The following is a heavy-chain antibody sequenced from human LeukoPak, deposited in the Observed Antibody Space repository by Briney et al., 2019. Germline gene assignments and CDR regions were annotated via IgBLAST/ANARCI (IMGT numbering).Heavy chain of an antibody. CDR1: GYTFTSYG. V-gene: IGHV1-18*01. CDR2: ISAYNGNT. Sequence: ASVKVSCKASGYTFTSYGIGWVRQAPGQGLEWMGWISAYNGNTNYAQKLQGRVTMTTDTSTSTAYMELRSLRSDDTAVYYCARARSVYGSGSYYNYEVNWFDPWGQGTLVTVSS. D-gene: IGHD3-10*01. CDR3: ARARSVYGSGSYYNYEVNWFDP. J-gene: IGHJ5*02.